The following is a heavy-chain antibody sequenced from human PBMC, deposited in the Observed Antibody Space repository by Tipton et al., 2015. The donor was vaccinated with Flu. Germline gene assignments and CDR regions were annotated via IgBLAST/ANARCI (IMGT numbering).Heavy chain of an antibody. Sequence: TLSLTCIVSGYSISSGYYWGWIRQPPGKGLEWVGEINHSGTTNYNPSLTSRVTVSADTSKKQFPLKLTSVTAADTAVYYCASKVANWGVWEPLDYWGHGTLVTVSS. CDR2: INHSGTT. CDR1: GYSISSGYY. J-gene: IGHJ4*01. V-gene: IGHV4-38-2*02. CDR3: ASKVANWGVWEPLDY. D-gene: IGHD7-27*01.